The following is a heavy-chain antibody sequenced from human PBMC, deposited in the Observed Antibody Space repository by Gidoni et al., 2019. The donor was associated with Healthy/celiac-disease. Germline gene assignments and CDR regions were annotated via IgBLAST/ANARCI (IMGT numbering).Heavy chain of an antibody. D-gene: IGHD2-21*01. Sequence: QVQLVQSGAEVKKPGASVKVSCKVSGYTLTELSMHWVRQAPGKGLEWMGGFDPEDGETIYAQKFQGRVTMTEDTSTDTAYMELSSLRSEDTAVYYCATWTPPYCGGGDCYTYYYGMDVWGQGTTVTVSS. V-gene: IGHV1-24*01. J-gene: IGHJ6*02. CDR2: FDPEDGET. CDR1: GYTLTELS. CDR3: ATWTPPYCGGGDCYTYYYGMDV.